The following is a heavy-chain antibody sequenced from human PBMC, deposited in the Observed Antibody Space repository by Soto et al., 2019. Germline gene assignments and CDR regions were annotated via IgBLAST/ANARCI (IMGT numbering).Heavy chain of an antibody. Sequence: SETLSLTCSVSGGSISGSYWSWIRQSPGKGLEWLGYVYYTVSTNYSPSLRSRVSISVDTSKNEFSLRLSSVTAADTAVYFCARSVAVTGAHIDYWGQGTRVTVSS. CDR3: ARSVAVTGAHIDY. CDR1: GGSISGSY. D-gene: IGHD2-8*02. J-gene: IGHJ4*02. CDR2: VYYTVST. V-gene: IGHV4-59*01.